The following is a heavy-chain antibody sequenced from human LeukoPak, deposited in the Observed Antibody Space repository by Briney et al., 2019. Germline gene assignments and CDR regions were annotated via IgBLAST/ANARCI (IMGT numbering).Heavy chain of an antibody. CDR2: IYTSGST. CDR1: GGSISSGSYY. J-gene: IGHJ1*01. D-gene: IGHD3-22*01. CDR3: ARGPRRDVVITTYFFFQH. V-gene: IGHV4-61*02. Sequence: SQTLSLTCTVSGGSISSGSYYWSWIRQPAGKGLEWIGRIYTSGSTNYNPSLKSRVTISVDTSKNQFSLKLSSVTAADTAVYYCARGPRRDVVITTYFFFQHWGQGTLVTVSS.